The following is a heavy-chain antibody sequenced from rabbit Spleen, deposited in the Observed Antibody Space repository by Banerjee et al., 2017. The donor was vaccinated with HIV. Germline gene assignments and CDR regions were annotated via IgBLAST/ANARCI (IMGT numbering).Heavy chain of an antibody. CDR1: GVSFSGNSY. CDR2: IDAGSSGFT. J-gene: IGHJ6*01. CDR3: ARDSGTSFSTYGMDL. Sequence: QEQLEESGGDLVKPEGSLTLTCIASGVSFSGNSYMCWVRQAPGKGLEWIVCIDAGSSGFTYFASWAKGRFTISKTSSTTVTLQMTSLTAADTATYFCARDSGTSFSTYGMDLWGPGTLVTVS. D-gene: IGHD8-1*01. V-gene: IGHV1S45*01.